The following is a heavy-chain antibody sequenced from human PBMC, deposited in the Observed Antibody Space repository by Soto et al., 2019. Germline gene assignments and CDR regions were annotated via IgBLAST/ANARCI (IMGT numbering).Heavy chain of an antibody. CDR3: ATLGYCSGGSCSPDGMDV. CDR2: IIPILGIA. V-gene: IGHV1-69*02. J-gene: IGHJ6*02. CDR1: GGTFSSYT. D-gene: IGHD2-15*01. Sequence: QVQLVQSGAEVKKPGSSVKVSCKASGGTFSSYTISWVRQAPGQGLEWMGRIIPILGIANYAQKFQGRVTITADKSTSTAYMELSSLRSEDTAVYYCATLGYCSGGSCSPDGMDVWGQGTTVTVSS.